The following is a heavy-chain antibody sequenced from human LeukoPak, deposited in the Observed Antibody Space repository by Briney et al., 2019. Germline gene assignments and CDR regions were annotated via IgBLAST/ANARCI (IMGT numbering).Heavy chain of an antibody. CDR3: ATPRPGQYNRWGGGGYYFVY. CDR1: GGTFSNFA. D-gene: IGHD2-15*01. Sequence: SVKVSCKASGGTFSNFAINWVRQAPGQGPEWLAGIIPVIGTAKSAQKFQDRITLTADESTSTAFMELRSLQSDDTAVYYCATPRPGQYNRWGGGGYYFVYWGQGTLVTVSS. J-gene: IGHJ4*02. CDR2: IIPVIGTA. V-gene: IGHV1-69*13.